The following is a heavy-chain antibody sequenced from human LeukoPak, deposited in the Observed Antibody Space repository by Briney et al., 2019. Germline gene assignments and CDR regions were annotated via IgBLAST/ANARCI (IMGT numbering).Heavy chain of an antibody. CDR2: ISGNSGST. J-gene: IGHJ4*02. Sequence: GGSLRLSCAASGFTFSSYVMSWVRQAPGKGLEWVSSISGNSGSTYYADSVQGRFTISRDNSKSTLYLQMNSLRADDTAVYYCAKRAVGVAYYFDYWGQGTLVTASS. D-gene: IGHD1-26*01. CDR3: AKRAVGVAYYFDY. CDR1: GFTFSSYV. V-gene: IGHV3-23*01.